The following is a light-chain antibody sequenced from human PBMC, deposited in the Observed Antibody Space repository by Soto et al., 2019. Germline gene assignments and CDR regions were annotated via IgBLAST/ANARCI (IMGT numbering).Light chain of an antibody. V-gene: IGKV1-5*01. J-gene: IGKJ1*01. CDR2: DAS. CDR3: QQYNSYPWT. CDR1: QSFSSW. Sequence: DIQMTQSPSTLSASVGDRVTITCRASQSFSSWLAWYQQKPGKAPKLLIYDASSLESGVPSRFSGSGSGTTFTLTIGSLPPDDSATYYCQQYNSYPWTFGQGTKVEIK.